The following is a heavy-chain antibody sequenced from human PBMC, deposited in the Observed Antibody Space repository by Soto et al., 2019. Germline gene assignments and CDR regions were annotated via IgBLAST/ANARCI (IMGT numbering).Heavy chain of an antibody. Sequence: GXSVKVSFKASGGTFISYAISWVRQAPGQGLEWMGGIIPIFGTANYAQKFQGRVTITADESTSTAYMELSSLRSEDTAVYYCARDCSSTSCYPLYYYGMDVWGQGTTVTVSS. D-gene: IGHD2-2*01. V-gene: IGHV1-69*13. CDR1: GGTFISYA. CDR3: ARDCSSTSCYPLYYYGMDV. CDR2: IIPIFGTA. J-gene: IGHJ6*02.